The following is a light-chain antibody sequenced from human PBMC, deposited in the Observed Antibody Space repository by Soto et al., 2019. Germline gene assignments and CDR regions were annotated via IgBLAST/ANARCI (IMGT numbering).Light chain of an antibody. CDR2: GAS. J-gene: IGKJ2*01. V-gene: IGKV3-20*01. Sequence: IVLTQSPGTLSLSPRERATPSCRATQSVSSRYLAWDQQKPGQAPRLLIYGASSTATGIPYRLSGSGSGTDFTLTISILEPEDVAVYFCQQYGSSPPMYTFGQGTKLEIK. CDR1: QSVSSRY. CDR3: QQYGSSPPMYT.